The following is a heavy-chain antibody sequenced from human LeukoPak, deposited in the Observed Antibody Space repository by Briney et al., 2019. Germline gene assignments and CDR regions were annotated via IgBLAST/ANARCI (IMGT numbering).Heavy chain of an antibody. J-gene: IGHJ4*02. D-gene: IGHD1-14*01. CDR1: GGSFSSSGYY. CDR2: ISYSGST. CDR3: ARLARPARTGFDY. V-gene: IGHV4-39*01. Sequence: SETLSLTCTVSGGSFSSSGYYWGRIRQPPGKGQEWFGSISYSGSTYYNPSLKSRVTISVDTSKNQFSLKLRSVTAADTALYYCARLARPARTGFDYWGQGTLVTVSS.